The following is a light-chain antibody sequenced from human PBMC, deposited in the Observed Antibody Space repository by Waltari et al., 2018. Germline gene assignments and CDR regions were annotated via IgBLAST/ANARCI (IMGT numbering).Light chain of an antibody. V-gene: IGKV3-11*01. Sequence: EIVLTQSPATLSLYPGERATLSCRASQSVSNYLAWYQQKPGQAPRLLLYDASNRATGIPARFSGSGSGTDFTLTISSLEPEDFAVYYCQRRGNWPYTFGQGTKLEIK. CDR2: DAS. CDR1: QSVSNY. CDR3: QRRGNWPYT. J-gene: IGKJ2*01.